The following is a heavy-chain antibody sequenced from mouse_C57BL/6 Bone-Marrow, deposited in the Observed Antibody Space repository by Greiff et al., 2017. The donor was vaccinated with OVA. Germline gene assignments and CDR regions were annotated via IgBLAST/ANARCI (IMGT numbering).Heavy chain of an antibody. CDR3: TTRLPYAMDY. D-gene: IGHD3-2*02. V-gene: IGHV14-4*01. CDR2: IDPENGDT. CDR1: GFNIKDDY. Sequence: EVKLQESGAELVRPGASVKLSCTASGFNIKDDYMHWVKQRPEQGLEWIGWIDPENGDTEYASKFQGKATITADTSSNTAYLQLSSLTSEDTAVYYCTTRLPYAMDYWGQGTSVTVSS. J-gene: IGHJ4*01.